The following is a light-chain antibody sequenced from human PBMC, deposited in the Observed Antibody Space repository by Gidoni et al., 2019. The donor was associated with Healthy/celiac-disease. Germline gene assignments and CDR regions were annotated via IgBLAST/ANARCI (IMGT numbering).Light chain of an antibody. V-gene: IGKV3-20*01. J-gene: IGKJ4*01. CDR2: GAS. Sequence: EIVLTQSPGTLSLSPGERATLSCRASQSVSSSYLSWYQQKPGPAPRLLIYGASSRATGIPDRFSGGGSGTDFTLTISRLETEDFAVYYCQKYGSSPPLTFGGGSKVEIK. CDR3: QKYGSSPPLT. CDR1: QSVSSSY.